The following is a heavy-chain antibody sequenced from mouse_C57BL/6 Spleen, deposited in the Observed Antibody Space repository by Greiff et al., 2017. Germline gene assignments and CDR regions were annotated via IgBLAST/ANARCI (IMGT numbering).Heavy chain of an antibody. CDR3: ARSSYGTPYYFDY. Sequence: VQLKQSGPGMVKPSQSLSLTCTVTGYSITSGYDWHWIRHFPGNKLEWMGYISYSGSTNYNPSLKSRISITHDTSKNHFFLKLNSVTTEDTATYYCARSSYGTPYYFDYGGQGTTLTVSS. V-gene: IGHV3-1*01. J-gene: IGHJ2*01. CDR2: ISYSGST. CDR1: GYSITSGYD. D-gene: IGHD1-1*01.